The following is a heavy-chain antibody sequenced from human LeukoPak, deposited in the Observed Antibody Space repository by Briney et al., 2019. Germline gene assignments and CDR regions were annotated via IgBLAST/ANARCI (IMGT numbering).Heavy chain of an antibody. CDR2: IKQDGSEK. CDR3: ARVDPLLSFDI. D-gene: IGHD2-21*01. J-gene: IGHJ3*02. CDR1: GFTFSSYW. Sequence: GGSLRLSCAASGFTFSSYWMSWVRQAPGKGLEWVANIKQDGSEKYYVHSVKGRFTISRDNANDSLYLQMNSLRAEDTAVYYCARVDPLLSFDIWGQGTMVTVSS. V-gene: IGHV3-7*01.